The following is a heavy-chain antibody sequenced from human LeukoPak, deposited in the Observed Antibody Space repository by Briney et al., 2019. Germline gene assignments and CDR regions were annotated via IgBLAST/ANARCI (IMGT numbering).Heavy chain of an antibody. V-gene: IGHV4-4*07. D-gene: IGHD3-3*01. CDR3: ARTLTIFGVVALGY. CDR2: IYTSGST. Sequence: SETLSLTCTVSGGSISSYYWSWIRQPAGKGLEWIGRIYTSGSTNYNPSLKSRVTISVDTSKNQFSLKLSSVTAADTAVYYCARTLTIFGVVALGYWGQGTLVTVSS. J-gene: IGHJ4*02. CDR1: GGSISSYY.